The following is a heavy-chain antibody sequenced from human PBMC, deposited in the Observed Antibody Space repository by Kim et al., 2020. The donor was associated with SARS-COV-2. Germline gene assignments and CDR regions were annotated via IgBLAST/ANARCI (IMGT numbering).Heavy chain of an antibody. Sequence: GGSLRLSCAASGFTFSSYSMNWVRQAPGKGLEWVSSISSSSSYIYYADSVKGRFTISRDNAKNSLYLQMNSLRAEDTAVYYCARRRGYSHPSGYGMDVWGQGTTVTVSS. CDR2: ISSSSSYI. CDR1: GFTFSSYS. CDR3: ARRRGYSHPSGYGMDV. J-gene: IGHJ6*02. V-gene: IGHV3-21*01. D-gene: IGHD5-18*01.